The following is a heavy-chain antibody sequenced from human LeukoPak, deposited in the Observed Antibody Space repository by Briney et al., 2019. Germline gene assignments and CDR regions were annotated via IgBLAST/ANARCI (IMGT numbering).Heavy chain of an antibody. CDR1: GGSFRDYY. D-gene: IGHD4-23*01. J-gene: IGHJ4*02. Sequence: SETLSLTCAVYGGSFRDYYWSWIRQPPGKGLEWIGYIYYSGSTYYNPSLKSRVTISVDTSKNQFSLKLSSVTAADTAVYYCARNDYGGNSGFRWGQGTLVTVSS. V-gene: IGHV4-30-4*08. CDR3: ARNDYGGNSGFR. CDR2: IYYSGST.